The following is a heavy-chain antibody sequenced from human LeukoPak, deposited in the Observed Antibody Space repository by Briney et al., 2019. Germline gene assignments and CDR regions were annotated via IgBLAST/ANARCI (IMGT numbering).Heavy chain of an antibody. CDR1: GGSISSGGYY. V-gene: IGHV4-31*03. CDR2: IYYSGST. J-gene: IGHJ6*02. Sequence: SETLSLTCTVSGGSISSGGYYWSWIRQHPGKGLEWIGYIYYSGSTYYNPSLKSRVTIPVDTSKNQFSLKLSSVTAADTAVYYCARDAEDFGDYYYGMDVWGQGTTVTVSS. CDR3: ARDAEDFGDYYYGMDV. D-gene: IGHD2-15*01.